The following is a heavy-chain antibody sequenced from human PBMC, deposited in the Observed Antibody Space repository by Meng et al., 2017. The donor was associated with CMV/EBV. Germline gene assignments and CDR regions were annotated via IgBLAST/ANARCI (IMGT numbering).Heavy chain of an antibody. Sequence: GESLKISCVGSGFSFDNYAMSWVRQAPGKGLEWVSTISGSGGSRYYADSVKGRFTISRDNSKNTLYLQMNSLRTEDTAVYYCASGGTRWFVPFGYWGLGTLVTVSS. D-gene: IGHD3-10*01. CDR2: ISGSGGSR. CDR1: GFSFDNYA. V-gene: IGHV3-23*01. J-gene: IGHJ4*02. CDR3: ASGGTRWFVPFGY.